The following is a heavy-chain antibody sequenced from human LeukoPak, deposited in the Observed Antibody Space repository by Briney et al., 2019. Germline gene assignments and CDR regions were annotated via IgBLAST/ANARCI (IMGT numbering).Heavy chain of an antibody. CDR1: GFTFSAYG. CDR2: ISSDGTKE. J-gene: IGHJ4*02. Sequence: GRSLRLSCAASGFTFSAYGMHWVRQAPGKGLERVAVISSDGTKEYYADSVKGRFTISRDNSKNTLYLQMNSLRAEDTAVYFCAKEVAVADMFDYWGQGTLVTASS. CDR3: AKEVAVADMFDY. V-gene: IGHV3-30*18. D-gene: IGHD6-19*01.